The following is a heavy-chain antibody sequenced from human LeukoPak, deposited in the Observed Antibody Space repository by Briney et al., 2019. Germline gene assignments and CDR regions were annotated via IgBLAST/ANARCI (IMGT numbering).Heavy chain of an antibody. CDR2: IYSGGRT. CDR3: ARSPYNWNDSPYYMDV. J-gene: IGHJ6*03. V-gene: IGHV3-66*02. D-gene: IGHD1-1*01. CDR1: RFTVRTNY. Sequence: GGSLRLSCAVSRFTVRTNYMSWVGQAPGKGLGGVSVIYSGGRTYYADAVKGRFTISRDNSKNTLYLQMNRLRAEDTAVYYCARSPYNWNDSPYYMDVWGKGTTVTVSS.